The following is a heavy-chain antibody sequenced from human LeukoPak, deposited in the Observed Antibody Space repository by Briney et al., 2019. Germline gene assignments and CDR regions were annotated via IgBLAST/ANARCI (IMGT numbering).Heavy chain of an antibody. D-gene: IGHD6-13*01. CDR1: GFTFSSYA. J-gene: IGHJ6*02. Sequence: PGGSLRLSCAASGFTFSSYAMSWVRQAPGKGLEWVSAISGSGGSTYYADSVKGRFTISRDNSKNTLYPQMNSLRAEDTAVYYCAREGSSWYGSDYYGMDVWGQGTTVTVSS. CDR2: ISGSGGST. CDR3: AREGSSWYGSDYYGMDV. V-gene: IGHV3-23*01.